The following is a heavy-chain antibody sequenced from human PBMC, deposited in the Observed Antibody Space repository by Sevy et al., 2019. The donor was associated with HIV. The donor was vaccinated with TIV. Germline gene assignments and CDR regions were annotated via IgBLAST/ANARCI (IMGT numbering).Heavy chain of an antibody. J-gene: IGHJ4*02. CDR1: GYTFSTYY. D-gene: IGHD2-2*01. V-gene: IGHV1-18*01. CDR2: ISTYNGNT. Sequence: ASVKVSCRASGYTFSTYYITWLRQAPGQGLEWMGWISTYNGNTQLAQKFQGRVTMSTDTYTSTAYMEVRSLKSDDTAVYYCARERRDIEAVPAVEYFFDYWGQGTLVTVSP. CDR3: ARERRDIEAVPAVEYFFDY.